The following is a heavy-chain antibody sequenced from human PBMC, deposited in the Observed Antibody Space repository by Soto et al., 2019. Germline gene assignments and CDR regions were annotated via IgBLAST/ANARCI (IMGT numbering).Heavy chain of an antibody. CDR1: GYTFTSYG. J-gene: IGHJ6*02. V-gene: IGHV1-18*01. Sequence: ASVKVSCKASGYTFTSYGISWVRQAPGQGLEWMGWISAYNGNTNYAQKLQGRVTMTTDTSTSTAYMELRSLRSDDTAVYYCAIYPQPHYDILTGYQYPVSYYYYGMDVWGQGTTVTVSS. D-gene: IGHD3-9*01. CDR2: ISAYNGNT. CDR3: AIYPQPHYDILTGYQYPVSYYYYGMDV.